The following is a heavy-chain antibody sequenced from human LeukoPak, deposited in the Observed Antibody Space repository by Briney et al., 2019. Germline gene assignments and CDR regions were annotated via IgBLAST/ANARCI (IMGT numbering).Heavy chain of an antibody. V-gene: IGHV3-49*04. CDR2: IRSKAYGGTT. CDR3: TLTPRYCSSTSCSHFDY. CDR1: GLTVSSSY. D-gene: IGHD2-2*01. J-gene: IGHJ4*02. Sequence: TGGSLRLSCAVSGLTVSSSYMSWVRQAPGKGLEWVGFIRSKAYGGTTEYAASVKGRFTISRDDSKSIAYLQMNSLKTEDTAVYYCTLTPRYCSSTSCSHFDYWGQGTLVTVSS.